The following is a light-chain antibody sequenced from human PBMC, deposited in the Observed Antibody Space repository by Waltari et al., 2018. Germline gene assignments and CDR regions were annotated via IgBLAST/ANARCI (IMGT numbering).Light chain of an antibody. CDR2: YKSDSDK. Sequence: QAVLTQPSSLSASPGASASLTCTLRSGVNVANHRIYWYQQKPGSPPQYLLRYKSDSDKQRGSGVPSRFSGSNDASANAVILLISGLQSEDESDYYCMIWRSGASEFGGGTKLTVL. CDR3: MIWRSGASE. V-gene: IGLV5-45*03. CDR1: SGVNVANHR. J-gene: IGLJ2*01.